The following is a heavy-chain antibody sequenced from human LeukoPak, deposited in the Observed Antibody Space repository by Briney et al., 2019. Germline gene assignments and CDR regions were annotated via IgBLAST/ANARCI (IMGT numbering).Heavy chain of an antibody. J-gene: IGHJ4*02. D-gene: IGHD3-9*01. CDR1: GFTFSSYS. Sequence: GGSLRLSCAASGFTFSSYSMNWVRQAPGKGLEWVSSISSSSSYIYYADSVKGRFTISRDNAKNSLYLQMNSLRAEDTAVYYCARGDYDILTGYYAEYDYWGQGTLVTVSS. CDR2: ISSSSSYI. V-gene: IGHV3-21*01. CDR3: ARGDYDILTGYYAEYDY.